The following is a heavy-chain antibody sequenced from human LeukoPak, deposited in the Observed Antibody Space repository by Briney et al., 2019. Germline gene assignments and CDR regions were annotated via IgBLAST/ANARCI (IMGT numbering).Heavy chain of an antibody. V-gene: IGHV3-21*01. CDR3: ARDPGGAVAEERFDY. Sequence: GGSLRLSCAASGFTFSSYSMNWVRQAPGKGLDWVSSISSSSSYIYYADSVKGRFTISRDNAKNSLYLQMNSLRAEDTAVYYCARDPGGAVAEERFDYWGQGTLVTVSS. J-gene: IGHJ4*02. CDR1: GFTFSSYS. D-gene: IGHD6-19*01. CDR2: ISSSSSYI.